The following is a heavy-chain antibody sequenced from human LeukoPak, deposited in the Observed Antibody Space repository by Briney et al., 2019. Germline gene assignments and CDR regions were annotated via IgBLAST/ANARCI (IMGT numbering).Heavy chain of an antibody. CDR3: ARGDWFDH. CDR2: ISSSSSTI. CDR1: GFTFSSYS. Sequence: GGSLRLSCAASGFTFSSYSMNWVRQAPGKGLEWVSYISSSSSTIYYADSVKGRFTISRDNAKNSLYLQMNSLRAEDTAVYYCARGDWFDHWGQGTLVTVSS. J-gene: IGHJ5*02. V-gene: IGHV3-48*01.